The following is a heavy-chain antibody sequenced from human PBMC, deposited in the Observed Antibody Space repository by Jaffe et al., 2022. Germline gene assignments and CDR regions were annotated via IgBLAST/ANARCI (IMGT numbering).Heavy chain of an antibody. CDR3: ARLVSGENWFDP. V-gene: IGHV4-59*01. J-gene: IGHJ5*02. Sequence: QVQLQESGPGLVKPSETLSLTCTVSGGSISSYYWSWIRQPPGKGLEWIGYIYYSGSTNYNPSLKSRVTISVDTSKNQFSLKLSSVTAADTAVYYCARLVSGENWFDPWGQGTLVTVSS. CDR1: GGSISSYY. D-gene: IGHD2-21*01. CDR2: IYYSGST.